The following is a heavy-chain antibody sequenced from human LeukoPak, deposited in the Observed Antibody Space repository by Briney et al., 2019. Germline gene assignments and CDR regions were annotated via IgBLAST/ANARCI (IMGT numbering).Heavy chain of an antibody. CDR1: GFTFSSYS. CDR3: AMTKWGATPYFDY. V-gene: IGHV3-21*01. J-gene: IGHJ4*02. D-gene: IGHD1-26*01. Sequence: GGSLRLSGAASGFTFSSYSMNWVRQAPGKGLEWVSSISSSSSYIYYADSVKGRFTISRDNAKNSLYLQMNSLRAEDTAVYYCAMTKWGATPYFDYWGQGTLVTVSS. CDR2: ISSSSSYI.